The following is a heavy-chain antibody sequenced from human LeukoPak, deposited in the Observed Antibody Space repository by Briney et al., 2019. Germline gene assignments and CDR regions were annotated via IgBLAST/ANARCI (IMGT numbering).Heavy chain of an antibody. CDR2: INPNSGGT. D-gene: IGHD6-19*01. V-gene: IGHV1-2*02. CDR3: ARPRGSSGWLDY. Sequence: ASVKVSCKASGYTFTGYYVHWVRQAPGQGLEWMGWINPNSGGTNYVQKFQGRVTMTRDTSISTAYMELSRLRSDDTAVYYCARPRGSSGWLDYWGQGTPVTVSS. CDR1: GYTFTGYY. J-gene: IGHJ4*02.